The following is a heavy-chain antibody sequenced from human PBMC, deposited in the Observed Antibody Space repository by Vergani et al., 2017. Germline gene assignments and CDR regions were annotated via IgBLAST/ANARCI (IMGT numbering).Heavy chain of an antibody. J-gene: IGHJ4*02. V-gene: IGHV1-69*01. CDR3: ARGYTPRRFGVVTPVAFFDY. Sequence: QVQLVQSGAEVKKPGSSVKVSCKASGGTFSSYAISWVRQAPGQGLEWMGGIIPIFGTANYAQKFQGRVTITADESTCTAYMELSSLRSEDTAVYYCARGYTPRRFGVVTPVAFFDYGGQGTLVTVSS. CDR1: GGTFSSYA. D-gene: IGHD3-3*01. CDR2: IIPIFGTA.